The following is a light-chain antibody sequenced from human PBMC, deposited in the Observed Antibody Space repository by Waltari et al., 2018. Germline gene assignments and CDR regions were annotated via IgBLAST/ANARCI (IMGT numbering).Light chain of an antibody. J-gene: IGKJ1*01. V-gene: IGKV3-15*01. Sequence: EMVVTQSPATLSVSPGERATLSCRTSQRINSNLAWYQQKPGQAPRLLIYDTSSRATDIPARFSGSGSGTEFTLTISRLQSEDSAVYFCQEYTDWKTFGQGTKVELK. CDR3: QEYTDWKT. CDR1: QRINSN. CDR2: DTS.